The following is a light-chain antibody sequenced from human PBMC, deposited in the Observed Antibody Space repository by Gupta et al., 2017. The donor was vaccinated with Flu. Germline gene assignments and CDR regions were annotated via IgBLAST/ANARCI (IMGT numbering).Light chain of an antibody. CDR1: AVPKQY. CDR3: QSADSSGSYVV. CDR2: KDT. J-gene: IGLJ2*01. Sequence: SYELTQPPSVSVYPGQTARITCSGEAVPKQYAYWYQQRPGQAPIMLIYKDTERPSGIPERFSGSSSGTTVTLTISGVEVQDETDYYCQSADSSGSYVVFGGGTKLTVL. V-gene: IGLV3-25*02.